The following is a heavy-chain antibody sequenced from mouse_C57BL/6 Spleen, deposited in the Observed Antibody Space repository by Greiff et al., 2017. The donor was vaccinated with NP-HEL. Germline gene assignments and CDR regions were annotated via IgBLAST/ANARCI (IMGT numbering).Heavy chain of an antibody. V-gene: IGHV1-22*01. Sequence: EVQLQQSGPELVKPGASVKMSCKASGYTFTNYNMHWVKQSHGKSLEWIGYINPNNGGTSYNQKFKGKATLTVNKSSSTAYMELRSLTSEDSAVYYCAREEENWVAWFAYWGQGTLVTVSA. J-gene: IGHJ3*01. D-gene: IGHD4-1*01. CDR1: GYTFTNYN. CDR3: AREEENWVAWFAY. CDR2: INPNNGGT.